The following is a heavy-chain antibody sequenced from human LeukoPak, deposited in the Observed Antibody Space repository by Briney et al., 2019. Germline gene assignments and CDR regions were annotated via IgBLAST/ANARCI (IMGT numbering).Heavy chain of an antibody. V-gene: IGHV3-48*04. CDR3: ARDEYYDSSGYTS. Sequence: GGAPRLSCATSGFTFSSFSMTWVRQAPGKGVEWLLYISSSGSTIYYADSVKGRFTISRDNAKNSLYLQMNSLRAEDTAVYYCARDEYYDSSGYTSWGQGTLVTVSS. J-gene: IGHJ4*02. CDR1: GFTFSSFS. D-gene: IGHD3-22*01. CDR2: ISSSGSTI.